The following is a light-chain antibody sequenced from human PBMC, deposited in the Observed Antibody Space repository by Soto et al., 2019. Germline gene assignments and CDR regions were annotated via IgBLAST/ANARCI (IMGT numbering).Light chain of an antibody. CDR3: QQTYRTPLT. CDR2: AAS. CDR1: QYIGRY. J-gene: IGKJ4*01. Sequence: DIQMTQSPSSLSASVGDRVTITCRAGQYIGRYLNWYQQKPGKAPKLLIYAASSLHSGVPSKFSGSGSGTDFTLTISSLQPEDFATYSCQQTYRTPLTFSGGTKVEIK. V-gene: IGKV1-39*01.